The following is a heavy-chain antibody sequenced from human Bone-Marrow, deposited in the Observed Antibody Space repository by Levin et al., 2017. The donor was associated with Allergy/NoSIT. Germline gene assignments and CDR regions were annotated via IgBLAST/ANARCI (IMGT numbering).Heavy chain of an antibody. D-gene: IGHD4-23*01. CDR2: IIPGGNT. V-gene: IGHV4-34*01. Sequence: PSETLSLTCAVYGGSFSGYYWTWIRQPPGKGLEWIGQIIPGGNTNYNPSLKSRVTISVDTPKNQFSLKLTSVTAADTALYFCARGRNSGNTFDSWGQGTLVTVSS. CDR1: GGSFSGYY. CDR3: ARGRNSGNTFDS. J-gene: IGHJ4*02.